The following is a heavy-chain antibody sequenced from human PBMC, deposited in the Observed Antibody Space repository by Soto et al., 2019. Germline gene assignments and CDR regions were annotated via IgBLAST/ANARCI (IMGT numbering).Heavy chain of an antibody. J-gene: IGHJ4*02. Sequence: QMQLQESGPGLVKPSETLSPTCAVSSASISSEQWWSWVRQPPGKGLEWIGEIHHSGNTNSNPSLKSRVTMSVDKSKNQFSLNLNSLTAADTAVYYCARSFGWYAIDQWSQGTLVTVSS. CDR1: SASISSEQW. V-gene: IGHV4-4*02. CDR2: IHHSGNT. CDR3: ARSFGWYAIDQ. D-gene: IGHD6-19*01.